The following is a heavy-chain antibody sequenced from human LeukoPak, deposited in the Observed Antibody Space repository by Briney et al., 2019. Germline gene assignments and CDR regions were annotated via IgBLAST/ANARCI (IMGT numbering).Heavy chain of an antibody. V-gene: IGHV4-4*02. Sequence: PSGTLSLTCAVSGGSLSSSNWWSGVRRPPGKGGEGIGEIYHSGSTNYNPSLKSPVTISVDKSKNQFSLKLSSVTAADTAVYYCAVGYSDILTGYVHWGQGTLVTVSS. D-gene: IGHD3-9*01. J-gene: IGHJ4*02. CDR3: AVGYSDILTGYVH. CDR2: IYHSGST. CDR1: GGSLSSSNW.